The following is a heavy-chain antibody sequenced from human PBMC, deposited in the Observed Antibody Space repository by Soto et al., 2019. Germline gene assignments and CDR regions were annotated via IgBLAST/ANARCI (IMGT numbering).Heavy chain of an antibody. Sequence: PSETLSLTCAVSGDSMKSGYYWGWIRQPPGKGLEWIASIHYGGKTFYNPSLANRVTTAVDTSKNQISLTLRSVTAADTAVYFCARDDPWGVREQLIKGAFDYWGQGALVTVSS. D-gene: IGHD7-27*01. CDR1: GDSMKSGYY. CDR2: IHYGGKT. CDR3: ARDDPWGVREQLIKGAFDY. J-gene: IGHJ4*03. V-gene: IGHV4-38-2*02.